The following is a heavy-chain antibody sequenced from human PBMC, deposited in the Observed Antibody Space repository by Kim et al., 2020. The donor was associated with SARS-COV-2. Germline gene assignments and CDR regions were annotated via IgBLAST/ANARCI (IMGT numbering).Heavy chain of an antibody. CDR1: GFRFSNYE. Sequence: GGSLRLSCAASGFRFSNYEMNWVRQTPGKGLEWISYISSISRSIYYADSVRGRFTISRDNAKNSLYLQMNSLRAEDTAVYYCATPASTDCWYFDYWGRGTLVTVSS. CDR3: ATPASTDCWYFDY. CDR2: ISSISRSI. D-gene: IGHD2-21*01. V-gene: IGHV3-48*03. J-gene: IGHJ4*02.